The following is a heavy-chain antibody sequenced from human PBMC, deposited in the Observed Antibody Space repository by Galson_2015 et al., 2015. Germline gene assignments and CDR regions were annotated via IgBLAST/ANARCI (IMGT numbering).Heavy chain of an antibody. CDR3: AKGGWEVDNWFDP. CDR2: ITDSGGST. J-gene: IGHJ5*02. V-gene: IGHV3-23*01. Sequence: SLRLSCAASGFTFSSYVMSWVRQAPGRGLEWVSSITDSGGSTYYVDSVKGRFTISRDISKNTLFLQMNSLRADDTAVYYCAKGGWEVDNWFDPWGQGAHVTVSS. CDR1: GFTFSSYV. D-gene: IGHD1-26*01.